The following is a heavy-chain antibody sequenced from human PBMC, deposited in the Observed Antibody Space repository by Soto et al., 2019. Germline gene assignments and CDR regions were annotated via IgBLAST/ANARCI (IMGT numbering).Heavy chain of an antibody. Sequence: GGSLRLSCAASEFSFDDYAMSWVRQAPGKGLEWVSSISSSSSYIYYADSVKGRFTISRDNAKNSLYLQMNSLRAEDTAVYYCARDTYYYGSGSYSPWGQGTLVTVSS. V-gene: IGHV3-21*01. J-gene: IGHJ5*02. D-gene: IGHD3-10*01. CDR2: ISSSSSYI. CDR3: ARDTYYYGSGSYSP. CDR1: EFSFDDYA.